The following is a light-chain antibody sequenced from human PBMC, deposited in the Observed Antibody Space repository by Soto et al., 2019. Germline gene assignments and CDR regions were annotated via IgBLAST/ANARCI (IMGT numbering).Light chain of an antibody. CDR1: QSVDAY. CDR3: QQRSNWAPT. V-gene: IGKV3-11*01. CDR2: DAS. J-gene: IGKJ1*01. Sequence: EIVLTQSPATLSLSPGERATLSCRACQSVDAYLAWYQQRPGQAPRLLIFDASNRATGIPTRFSGSGSGTDFTLTISSLEPEDFAVYYCQQRSNWAPTFGQGTKVEIK.